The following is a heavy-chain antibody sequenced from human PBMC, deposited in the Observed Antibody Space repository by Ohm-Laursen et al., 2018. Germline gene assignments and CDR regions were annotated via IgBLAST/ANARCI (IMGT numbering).Heavy chain of an antibody. Sequence: SLRLSCAASGFSFDDYAMHWVRQAPGKGLEWVSGISWNSGSIGYADSVKGRFTISRDNAKNSLYLQMNSLRAEDTALYYCAKGPIWTTVTTAAFDIWGQGTTATVSS. CDR1: GFSFDDYA. V-gene: IGHV3-9*01. J-gene: IGHJ3*02. CDR3: AKGPIWTTVTTAAFDI. D-gene: IGHD4-17*01. CDR2: ISWNSGSI.